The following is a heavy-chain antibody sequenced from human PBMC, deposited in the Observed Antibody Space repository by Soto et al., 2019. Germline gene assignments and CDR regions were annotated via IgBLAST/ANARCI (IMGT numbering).Heavy chain of an antibody. CDR2: ISSSSSTI. CDR1: GFTFSSYS. V-gene: IGHV3-48*02. CDR3: ARDNPQWKAVAGIKGYYYYGMDV. Sequence: EVQLVESGGGLVQPGGSLRLSCAASGFTFSSYSMNWVRQAPGQGLEWVSYISSSSSTIYYADSVKDRFTISRDNTKNSLYLQMNSLRDEDTDVYYCARDNPQWKAVAGIKGYYYYGMDVWGQGTTVTVSS. J-gene: IGHJ6*02. D-gene: IGHD6-19*01.